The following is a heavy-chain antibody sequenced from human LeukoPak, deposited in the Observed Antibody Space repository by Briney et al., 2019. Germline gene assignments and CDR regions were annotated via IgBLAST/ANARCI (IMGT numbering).Heavy chain of an antibody. CDR2: ISSVTSAI. Sequence: GGSLRLSCAASGLSITDYYMSWIRQAPGGGLQWIAYISSVTSAIHYANSMKGRFTMSRDNAKNSVYLQMNSLRTEDTAMYFCVSTPAIRRLNFWGQGTLVTVSS. V-gene: IGHV3-11*01. CDR1: GLSITDYY. CDR3: VSTPAIRRLNF. J-gene: IGHJ4*02. D-gene: IGHD2-2*02.